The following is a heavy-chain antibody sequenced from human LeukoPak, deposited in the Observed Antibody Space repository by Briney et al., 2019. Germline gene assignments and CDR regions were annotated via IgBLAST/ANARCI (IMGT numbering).Heavy chain of an antibody. CDR1: GFTFSDYY. D-gene: IGHD3-10*01. CDR3: AGQFPFGESPYYFDY. J-gene: IGHJ4*02. Sequence: GGSLRLSCAASGFTFSDYYMSWIRQAPGKGLEWVSYISSSGSTIYYADSVKGRFTISRDNAKNSLYLQMNSLRAEDTAVYYCAGQFPFGESPYYFDYWGQGTLVTVSS. V-gene: IGHV3-11*01. CDR2: ISSSGSTI.